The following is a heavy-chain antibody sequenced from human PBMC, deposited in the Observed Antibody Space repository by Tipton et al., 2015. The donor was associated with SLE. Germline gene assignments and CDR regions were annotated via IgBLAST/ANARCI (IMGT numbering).Heavy chain of an antibody. CDR3: ARDLTDSSSGYYYYMDV. D-gene: IGHD5-18*01. Sequence: GSLRLSCAASGFTFSSYAMSWVRQAPGKGLEWVSAISGSGGSTNYADSVKGRFTISRDNAKNSLYLQMNSLRAEDTAVYYCARDLTDSSSGYYYYMDVWGKGTTVTVSS. CDR2: ISGSGGST. V-gene: IGHV3-23*01. CDR1: GFTFSSYA. J-gene: IGHJ6*03.